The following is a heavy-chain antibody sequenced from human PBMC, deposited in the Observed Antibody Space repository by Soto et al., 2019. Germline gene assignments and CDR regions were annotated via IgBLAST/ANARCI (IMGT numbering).Heavy chain of an antibody. V-gene: IGHV3-49*04. Sequence: LRLSCTASGFTFGDYAMIWVRQAPGKVLEWVGFIRSKAYGGTTEYAASVKGRFTISRDDSKSIAYLQMNSLKTEDTAVYYCTRGWTFSYGFDYWGQGTLVTVSS. D-gene: IGHD1-26*01. J-gene: IGHJ4*02. CDR1: GFTFGDYA. CDR3: TRGWTFSYGFDY. CDR2: IRSKAYGGTT.